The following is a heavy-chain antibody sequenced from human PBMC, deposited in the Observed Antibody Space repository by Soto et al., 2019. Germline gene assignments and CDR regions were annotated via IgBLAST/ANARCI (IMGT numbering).Heavy chain of an antibody. CDR1: GFSLSTTGVG. CDR3: AHRSSISLFDY. D-gene: IGHD3-3*02. CDR2: IYWDDNK. V-gene: IGHV2-5*02. J-gene: IGHJ4*02. Sequence: QITLKESGPTLIQPTQTLTLTCAFSGFSLSTTGVGVGWIRQPPGKALEWLVVIYWDDNKRYSPSLKTRLTXTMXTSKNQVVLTMANMDPVDTATYYCAHRSSISLFDYWGQGALVTVSS.